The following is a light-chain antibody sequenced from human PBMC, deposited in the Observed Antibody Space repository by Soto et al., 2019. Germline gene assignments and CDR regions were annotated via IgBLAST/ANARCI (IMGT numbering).Light chain of an antibody. CDR2: EVT. CDR3: CSYVGSSTVV. J-gene: IGLJ2*01. CDR1: SSDVGSYNL. V-gene: IGLV2-23*02. Sequence: QSALTQPASVSGSPGQSITISCTGTSSDVGSYNLVSWYQQHPGKAPKLMIHEVTKRPSGVSNRFSGSKSGNTASLTVSGLQAEDEADYYCCSYVGSSTVVFGGGTQLTV.